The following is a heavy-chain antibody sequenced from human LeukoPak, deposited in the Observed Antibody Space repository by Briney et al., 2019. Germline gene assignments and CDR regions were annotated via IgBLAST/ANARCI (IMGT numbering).Heavy chain of an antibody. CDR1: GFPFSEYS. J-gene: IGHJ4*02. CDR2: IGISSGNT. CDR3: ARDHNYAFDN. Sequence: PGGSLRLSCAASGFPFSEYSMNWVRQARGKGLEWISYIGISSGNTKYADSVKGRFTVSGDNARNSLYLQMNSLRVEDTAVYYCARDHNYAFDNWGQGTLVTVSS. D-gene: IGHD1-1*01. V-gene: IGHV3-11*06.